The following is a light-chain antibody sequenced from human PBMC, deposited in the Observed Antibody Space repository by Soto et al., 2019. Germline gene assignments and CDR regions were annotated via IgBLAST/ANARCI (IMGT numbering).Light chain of an antibody. CDR3: SSYAGSSNV. CDR2: EVN. Sequence: QSVLTQPPSAPGPAGQSVAISCTGTSSDVGGYNYVSWYQQHPGKAPKLMIYEVNKRPSGVPDRFSGSKSGNTASLTVSGLQAEDEADYYCSSYAGSSNVFGTGTKVTVL. J-gene: IGLJ1*01. V-gene: IGLV2-8*01. CDR1: SSDVGGYNY.